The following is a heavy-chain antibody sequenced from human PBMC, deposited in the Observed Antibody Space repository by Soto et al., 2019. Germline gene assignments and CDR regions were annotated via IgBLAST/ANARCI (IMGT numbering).Heavy chain of an antibody. V-gene: IGHV4-34*01. CDR2: INRSGST. Sequence: QVQLQQWGAGLLKPSETLALTCAVYGGSFNVYYWTWMRQPPGKGLEWIGEINRSGSTNYNPSLTSRVTISIDTSKIQFPLTLSSVTAADTAIYYCARGPSVGAFFDFWGQGSQVTVSP. D-gene: IGHD1-26*01. J-gene: IGHJ4*02. CDR1: GGSFNVYY. CDR3: ARGPSVGAFFDF.